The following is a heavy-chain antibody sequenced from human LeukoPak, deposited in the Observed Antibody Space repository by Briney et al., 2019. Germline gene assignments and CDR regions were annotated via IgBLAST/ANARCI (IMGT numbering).Heavy chain of an antibody. Sequence: GGSLRLSCAASGFTFSSYAMHWVRQAPGKGLEWVAVISYDGSNKYYADSVKGRFTISRDNSKNTLYLQMTSLRAEDTAVYYCAREQQQLENYFQHWGQGTLVTVSS. V-gene: IGHV3-30-3*01. J-gene: IGHJ1*01. CDR3: AREQQQLENYFQH. CDR2: ISYDGSNK. D-gene: IGHD6-13*01. CDR1: GFTFSSYA.